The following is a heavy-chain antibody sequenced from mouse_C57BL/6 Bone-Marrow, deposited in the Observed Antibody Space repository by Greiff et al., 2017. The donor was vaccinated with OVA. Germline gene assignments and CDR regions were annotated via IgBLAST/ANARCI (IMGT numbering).Heavy chain of an antibody. J-gene: IGHJ3*01. CDR3: ASAVFAY. CDR2: IDPADSYT. CDR1: GYTFTSYW. V-gene: IGHV1-50*01. Sequence: QVHVQQPGAELVKPGASVKLSCKASGYTFTSYWMQWVKQRPGQGLEWIGEIDPADSYTNYNQKFKGKATLTVDTSSSTAYMLLSSLTSEYSAVYYCASAVFAYWGQGTLVTVSA.